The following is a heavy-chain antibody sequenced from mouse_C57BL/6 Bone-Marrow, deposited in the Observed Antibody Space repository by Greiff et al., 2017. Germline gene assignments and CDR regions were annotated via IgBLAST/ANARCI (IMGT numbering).Heavy chain of an antibody. J-gene: IGHJ3*01. D-gene: IGHD2-5*01. V-gene: IGHV1-81*01. CDR3: ARLFYSNYRAFAY. CDR2: IYPRSGNT. Sequence: QVQLQQPGAELARPGASVKLSCKASGYTFTSYGISWVKQRTGQGLEWIGEIYPRSGNTYYNEKFKGKATLTADKSSSTAYMELRSLTSEDSAVYFCARLFYSNYRAFAYWGQGTLVTVSA. CDR1: GYTFTSYG.